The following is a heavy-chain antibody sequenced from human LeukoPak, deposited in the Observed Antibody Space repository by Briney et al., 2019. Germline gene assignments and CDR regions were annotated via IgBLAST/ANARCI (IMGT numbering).Heavy chain of an antibody. J-gene: IGHJ6*02. V-gene: IGHV4-34*01. CDR3: ARGYDIDV. CDR1: GGSFSGYY. Sequence: TSETLSLTCAVYGGSFSGYYWSWIRQPPGKGLEWIGEINHSGSTNYSPSLKSRVTISVDTSKNQFSLRLTSVTAADTALFFCARGYDIDVWGQGTTVTVSS. CDR2: INHSGST.